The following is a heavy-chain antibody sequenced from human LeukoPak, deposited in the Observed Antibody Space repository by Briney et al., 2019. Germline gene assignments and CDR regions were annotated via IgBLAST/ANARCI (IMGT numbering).Heavy chain of an antibody. J-gene: IGHJ4*02. V-gene: IGHV3-48*04. D-gene: IGHD5-18*01. Sequence: PGGSLRLSCAASGFTFSSYSMNWVRQAPGKGLEWVSYISSSRSTIYYADSVKGRFTISRDNAKNSLYLQMNSLRAEDTAVYYCARQIQLWFYNNFDYWGQGTLVTVSS. CDR1: GFTFSSYS. CDR2: ISSSRSTI. CDR3: ARQIQLWFYNNFDY.